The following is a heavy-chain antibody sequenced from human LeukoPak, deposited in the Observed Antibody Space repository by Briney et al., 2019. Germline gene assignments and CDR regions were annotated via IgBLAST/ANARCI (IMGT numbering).Heavy chain of an antibody. J-gene: IGHJ1*01. V-gene: IGHV4-4*02. D-gene: IGHD3-22*01. Sequence: SGTLSLTCAVTGGSISNNWWTWVRQPPGKGLEWIGEISQSARTNYNPSLKSRVTMSIDKSRNQFSLRMSSVTAADTAVYYCAGVRLGSSGFSEYFEHWGQAPWSPSPQ. CDR1: GGSISNNW. CDR2: ISQSART. CDR3: AGVRLGSSGFSEYFEH.